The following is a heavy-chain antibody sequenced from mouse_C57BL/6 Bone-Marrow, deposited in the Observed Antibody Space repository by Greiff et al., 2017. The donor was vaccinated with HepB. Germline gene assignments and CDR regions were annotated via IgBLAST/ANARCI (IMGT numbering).Heavy chain of an antibody. CDR2: FTIYSDAT. CDR1: YFAFRARP. V-gene: IGHV1-49*01. J-gene: IGHJ3*01. CDR3: AREETAQVPAWFAY. D-gene: IGHD3-2*02. Sequence: LQQPGAELVRPGSSGKLSCKDSYFAFRARPMHWVKQRPGQGLEWIGAFTIYSDATEYSENFKGKATLTANTSSSTAYMELSSLTSEDSAVYYCAREETAQVPAWFAYWGQGTLVTVSA.